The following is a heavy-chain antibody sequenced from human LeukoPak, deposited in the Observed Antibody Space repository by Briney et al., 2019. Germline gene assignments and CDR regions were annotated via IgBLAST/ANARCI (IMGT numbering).Heavy chain of an antibody. V-gene: IGHV3-23*01. CDR1: GFTFSSSA. D-gene: IGHD5-12*01. CDR2: ISGSGSGGST. J-gene: IGHJ4*02. CDR3: AKSGYDRFDY. Sequence: GGSLRLSCAASGFTFSSSAMSWVRQAPGKGLEWVSSISGSGSGGSTYYADSVKGRFTISRDNSKNTLYLQMNSLRAEDTAVYYCAKSGYDRFDYWGQGTLVTVSS.